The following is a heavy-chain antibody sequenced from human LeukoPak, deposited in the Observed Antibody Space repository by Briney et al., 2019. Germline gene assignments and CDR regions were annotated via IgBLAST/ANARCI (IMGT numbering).Heavy chain of an antibody. CDR2: INPNSGGT. CDR1: GYTFTGYY. D-gene: IGHD6-13*01. J-gene: IGHJ4*02. Sequence: GASVKVSCKASGYTFTGYYIHWVRQAPGQGLEWMGWINPNSGGTNYAQKVQGRVTMTRDTSISTAYMELSRLRPDDTAVYYCASDIAAARTNYWGQGTLVTVSS. CDR3: ASDIAAARTNY. V-gene: IGHV1-2*02.